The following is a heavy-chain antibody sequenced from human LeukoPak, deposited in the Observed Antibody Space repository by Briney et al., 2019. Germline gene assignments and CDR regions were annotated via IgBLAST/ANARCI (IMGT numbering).Heavy chain of an antibody. D-gene: IGHD6-13*01. CDR3: ASGGIAAAGRRGPFDY. CDR2: IYSGGST. V-gene: IGHV3-53*01. Sequence: PGGSLRLSCAASGFTVSSNYMSWVRQAPGKGLEWVSVIYSGGSTYYADSVKGRFTISRDNSKNTLYLQMNRLRAEDTAVYYCASGGIAAAGRRGPFDYWGQGTLVTVSS. CDR1: GFTVSSNY. J-gene: IGHJ4*02.